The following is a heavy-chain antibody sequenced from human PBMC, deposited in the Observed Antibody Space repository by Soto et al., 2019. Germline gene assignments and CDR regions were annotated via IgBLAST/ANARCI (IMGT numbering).Heavy chain of an antibody. J-gene: IGHJ6*02. CDR3: ARIPPQTGYSGSSDYYYYYGMDV. Sequence: SGPTLVNPTQTLTLTCTFSGFSLSTSGMCVSWIRQPPGKALEWLALIDWDDDKYYSTSLKTRLTISKDTSKNQVVLTMTNMDPVDTATYYCARIPPQTGYSGSSDYYYYYGMDVWGQGTTVTVSS. V-gene: IGHV2-70*01. D-gene: IGHD1-26*01. CDR2: IDWDDDK. CDR1: GFSLSTSGMC.